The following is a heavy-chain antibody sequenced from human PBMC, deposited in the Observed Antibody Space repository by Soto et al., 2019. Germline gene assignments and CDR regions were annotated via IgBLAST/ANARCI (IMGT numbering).Heavy chain of an antibody. V-gene: IGHV4-39*01. CDR2: IYYSGST. CDR1: GGSISSSSYY. D-gene: IGHD3-10*01. CDR3: ARLGAKYYYGSGSYSREGGRPTPPAPEDYYGMDV. Sequence: SETLSLTCTVSGGSISSSSYYWGWIRQPPGKGLEWIGSIYYSGSTYYNPSLKSRVTISVDTSKNQFSLKLSSVTAAETAVYYCARLGAKYYYGSGSYSREGGRPTPPAPEDYYGMDVWGQGTTVTVSS. J-gene: IGHJ6*02.